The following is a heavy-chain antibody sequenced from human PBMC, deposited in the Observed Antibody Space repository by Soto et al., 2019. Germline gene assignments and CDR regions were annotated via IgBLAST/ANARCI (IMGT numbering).Heavy chain of an antibody. CDR3: ARDRDHSYDY. J-gene: IGHJ4*02. CDR2: IIPIFGTT. Sequence: QVQLVQSGAEVKKPGSSVKVSCKASGGTFSSFAISWVRQAPGQGLEWMGGIIPIFGTTNYAQKFQGRVTITADESTSTAYMEVTTLRSEDPAVYYCARDRDHSYDYWGQGTLVTVSS. V-gene: IGHV1-69*01. CDR1: GGTFSSFA.